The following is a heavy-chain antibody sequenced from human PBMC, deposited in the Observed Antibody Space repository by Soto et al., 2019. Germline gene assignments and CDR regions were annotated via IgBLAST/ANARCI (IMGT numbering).Heavy chain of an antibody. J-gene: IGHJ4*02. V-gene: IGHV4-59*04. CDR1: GGSIISYY. CDR3: MLGSGWKDFDY. D-gene: IGHD3-22*01. CDR2: IYYSGST. Sequence: PSETLSLTCTVSGGSIISYYWSWIRQPPGKGLEWIGNIYYSGSTYYNPSLKSRVTISVDTSKNQFSLKLSSVTAADTAVYYCMLGSGWKDFDYWGQGTLVTVSS.